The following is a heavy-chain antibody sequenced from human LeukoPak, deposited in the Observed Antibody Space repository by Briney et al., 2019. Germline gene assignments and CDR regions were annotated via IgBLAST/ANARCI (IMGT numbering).Heavy chain of an antibody. Sequence: GGSLRLSCAASGFTFSTYTMNWVRQAPGKGLEWLSYITSSSSTIYYADSVKGRFTISRDNSKNTLYLQMNSLRAEDTAVYYCARAVGSNWNYIYYFDYWGQGTLVTVSS. CDR2: ITSSSSTI. CDR1: GFTFSTYT. V-gene: IGHV3-48*01. J-gene: IGHJ4*02. D-gene: IGHD1-7*01. CDR3: ARAVGSNWNYIYYFDY.